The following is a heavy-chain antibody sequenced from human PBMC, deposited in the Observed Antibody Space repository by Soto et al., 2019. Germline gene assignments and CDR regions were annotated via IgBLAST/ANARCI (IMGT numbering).Heavy chain of an antibody. CDR3: VRRGGDTAMVTDAFDI. D-gene: IGHD5-18*01. Sequence: SETLSLTCTVSGGSISSSSYYWGWIRQPPGKGLEWIGSIYYSGSTYYNPSLKSRVTISVDTSKNQFSLKLSLVTAADTAVYYCVRRGGDTAMVTDAFDIWGQGTMVTVSS. CDR1: GGSISSSSYY. J-gene: IGHJ3*02. CDR2: IYYSGST. V-gene: IGHV4-39*01.